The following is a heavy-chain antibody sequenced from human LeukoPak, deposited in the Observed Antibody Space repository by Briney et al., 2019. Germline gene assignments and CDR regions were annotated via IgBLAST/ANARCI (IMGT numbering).Heavy chain of an antibody. CDR1: GGSLSSYY. Sequence: SETLSLTCTVSGGSLSSYYWSWIRQPPGKGLEWIGYIYYSGSTNYNPSLKSRVTISVDTSKNQFSLKLSSVTAADTAVYYCARQAPNYYYYYYMDVWGKGTTVTVSS. V-gene: IGHV4-59*08. CDR2: IYYSGST. CDR3: ARQAPNYYYYYYMDV. J-gene: IGHJ6*03.